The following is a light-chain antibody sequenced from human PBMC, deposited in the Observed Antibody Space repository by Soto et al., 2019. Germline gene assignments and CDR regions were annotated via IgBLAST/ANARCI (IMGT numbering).Light chain of an antibody. Sequence: EIVLTQSPGTLSLSPGERATLSCRASQSVSSIYFAWYQQKRGQAPRLLIYGVSSRATGIPDRFSGSGSGTDFSLTISRLEPEDFAVYYCQQYDISPITFGQGTRLEIK. CDR3: QQYDISPIT. CDR2: GVS. J-gene: IGKJ5*01. CDR1: QSVSSIY. V-gene: IGKV3-20*01.